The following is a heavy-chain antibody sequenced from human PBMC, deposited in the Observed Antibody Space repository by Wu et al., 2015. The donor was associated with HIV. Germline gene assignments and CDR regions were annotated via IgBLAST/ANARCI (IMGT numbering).Heavy chain of an antibody. V-gene: IGHV1-2*02. CDR2: INPNSGGT. D-gene: IGHD3-10*01. J-gene: IGHJ5*02. CDR3: ARDRRDYYGSGSYRVIRWFDP. Sequence: QVQLVQSGAEVKKPGASVKVSCKASGYTFTGYYMHWVRQAPGQGLEWMGWINPNSGGTNYAQKFQGRVTMTRDTSISTAYMELSRLRSDDTAVYYCARDRRDYYGSGSYRVIRWFDPWGQGTLVTVSS. CDR1: GYTFTGYY.